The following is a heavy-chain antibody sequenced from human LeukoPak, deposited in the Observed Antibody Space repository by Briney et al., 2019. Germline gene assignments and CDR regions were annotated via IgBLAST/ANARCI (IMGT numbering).Heavy chain of an antibody. CDR3: AKFSAVIVVVTGNSRHDAFDI. CDR2: ISGSGGST. CDR1: GFTFSSYA. D-gene: IGHD3-22*01. V-gene: IGHV3-23*01. Sequence: GGSLRLSCAASGFTFSSYAMSWVRQAPGKGLEWVSAISGSGGSTYYADSVKGRFTISRDNSKNTLHLQMNSLRAEDTAVYYCAKFSAVIVVVTGNSRHDAFDIWGQGTMVTVSS. J-gene: IGHJ3*02.